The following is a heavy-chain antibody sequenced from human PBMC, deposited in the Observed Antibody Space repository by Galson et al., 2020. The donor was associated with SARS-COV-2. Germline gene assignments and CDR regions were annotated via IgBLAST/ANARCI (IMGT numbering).Heavy chain of an antibody. J-gene: IGHJ6*03. D-gene: IGHD2-2*01. CDR3: ARDRDQDCSRTSCYRPRYYYYMDV. V-gene: IGHV1-46*01. CDR2: INPSGGST. CDR1: GYTFTSYY. Sequence: ASVKVSCKASGYTFTSYYMHWVRQAPGQGLEWMGIINPSGGSTSYAQKFQGRVTMTRDTSTSTVYMELSSLRSEDTAVYYCARDRDQDCSRTSCYRPRYYYYMDVWGKGTTVTVSS.